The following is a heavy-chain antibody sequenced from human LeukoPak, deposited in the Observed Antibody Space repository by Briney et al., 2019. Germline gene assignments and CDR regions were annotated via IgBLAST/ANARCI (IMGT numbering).Heavy chain of an antibody. Sequence: PGGSLRLSCAASGFTFSDYYMGWIRQAPGKGLEWVSYISSSGSTIYYADSVKGRFTISRDNAKNSLYLQMNSLRAEDAAVYYCARDPSSGWFDPWGQGTLVTVSS. J-gene: IGHJ5*02. D-gene: IGHD6-19*01. CDR3: ARDPSSGWFDP. CDR1: GFTFSDYY. V-gene: IGHV3-11*01. CDR2: ISSSGSTI.